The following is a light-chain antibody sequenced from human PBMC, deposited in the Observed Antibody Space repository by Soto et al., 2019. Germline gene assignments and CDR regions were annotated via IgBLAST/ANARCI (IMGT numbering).Light chain of an antibody. Sequence: EIVITHSPSTLSVSTGERASLSCRASQSVADSYLAWYQQKPGRAPRLLFYAATRRATGIPDRFSGSGSGTDFTLTISSLEPEDFAVYYCQQRSNWPPITFGQGTRLEIK. CDR3: QQRSNWPPIT. V-gene: IGKV3D-20*02. J-gene: IGKJ5*01. CDR1: QSVADSY. CDR2: AAT.